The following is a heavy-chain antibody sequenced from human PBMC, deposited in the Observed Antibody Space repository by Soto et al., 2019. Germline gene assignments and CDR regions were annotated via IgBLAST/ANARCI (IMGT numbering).Heavy chain of an antibody. CDR2: INPSGGST. D-gene: IGHD2-8*01. J-gene: IGHJ6*02. CDR3: ARAEGGGCMLCDYYYYGMDV. CDR1: GYTFTSYY. V-gene: IGHV1-46*01. Sequence: ASVKVSCKASGYTFTSYYMHWVRQAPGQGLEWMGIINPSGGSTSYAQKFQGRVTMTRDTSTSTVYMELSSLRSEDTAVCYCARAEGGGCMLCDYYYYGMDVWGQGTTVTVSS.